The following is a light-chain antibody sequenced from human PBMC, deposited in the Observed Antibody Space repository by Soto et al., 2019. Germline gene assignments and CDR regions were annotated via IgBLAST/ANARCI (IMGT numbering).Light chain of an antibody. CDR2: GGF. CDR3: QPHNDCPLT. J-gene: IGKJ3*01. CDR1: QTLRNK. Sequence: IVLTQSPGTLSVSPGERVILSCRASQTLRNKLAWYQQKPGQAPRLLIYGGFTRATGISARFSGSGSGTESTLTIKTLQTEAFAIYYYQPHNDCPLTFGPGAK. V-gene: IGKV3-15*01.